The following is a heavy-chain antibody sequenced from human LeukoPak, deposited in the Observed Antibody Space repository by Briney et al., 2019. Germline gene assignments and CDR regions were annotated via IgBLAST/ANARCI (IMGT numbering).Heavy chain of an antibody. CDR3: AKDLYGDYYFDY. Sequence: GGSLRLSCAASGLTFSSYAMSWVRQAPGKGLEGVSPISGSGGSTYYADSVKGRFTISRDNSKNTLFLQMHSLRAEDTAVYYCAKDLYGDYYFDYWGQGTLVTVSS. CDR1: GLTFSSYA. CDR2: ISGSGGST. D-gene: IGHD4-17*01. V-gene: IGHV3-23*01. J-gene: IGHJ4*02.